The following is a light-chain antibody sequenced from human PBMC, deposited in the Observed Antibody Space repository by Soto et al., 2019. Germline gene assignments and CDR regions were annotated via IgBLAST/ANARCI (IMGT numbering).Light chain of an antibody. V-gene: IGKV3-15*01. CDR3: QQYSNWPT. CDR1: QSVSRN. J-gene: IGKJ5*01. Sequence: EIVLTQSPATLSVSPGERVTLSCRASQSVSRNLAWYQQRPGQAPRLLISGASTRATGIAARFSGSGSGTEFTLTISSLQSEDSALYYCQQYSNWPTFGQGTRLEIK. CDR2: GAS.